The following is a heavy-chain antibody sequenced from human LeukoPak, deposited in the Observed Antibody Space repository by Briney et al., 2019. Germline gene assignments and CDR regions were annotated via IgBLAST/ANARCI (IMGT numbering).Heavy chain of an antibody. D-gene: IGHD3-10*01. CDR1: GFTFSSYD. V-gene: IGHV3-13*04. Sequence: GRSLRLSCAASGFTFSSYDMHWVRQTTGEGLEWVSGIDTADGTYYPGSAKGRFTISRDNAKNSLYLQMNSLRAGDTALYYCARRRGGLGSYSDAFDIWGQGTMVTVSS. J-gene: IGHJ3*02. CDR3: ARRRGGLGSYSDAFDI. CDR2: IDTADGT.